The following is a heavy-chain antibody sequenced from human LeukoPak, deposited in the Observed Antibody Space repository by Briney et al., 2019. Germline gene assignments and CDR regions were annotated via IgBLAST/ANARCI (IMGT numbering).Heavy chain of an antibody. CDR1: GFTFNIYA. V-gene: IGHV3-23*01. Sequence: PGGSLRLSCAASGFTFNIYAMSWVRQAPGKGLAWVSGLNEDGGYTYYADSVKGRFTISRDNSKNTLYLQMNSLRAEDTAVYYCAKDGGAGPQYYFDYWGQGTLVTVSS. CDR3: AKDGGAGPQYYFDY. CDR2: LNEDGGYT. J-gene: IGHJ4*02. D-gene: IGHD6-19*01.